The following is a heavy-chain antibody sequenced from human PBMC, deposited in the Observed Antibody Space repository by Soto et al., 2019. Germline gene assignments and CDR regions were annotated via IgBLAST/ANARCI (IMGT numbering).Heavy chain of an antibody. V-gene: IGHV3-30-3*01. CDR3: ARDDIPGRAVSTYGMDV. CDR1: GFTFSSYA. D-gene: IGHD6-19*01. J-gene: IGHJ6*02. Sequence: GGSLRLSCAASGFTFSSYAMHWVRQAPGKGLEWVAVISYDGSNEYYADSVKGRFTISRDNSKNTLYLQMNSLRAEDTAVYYCARDDIPGRAVSTYGMDVWGQGTTVTVSS. CDR2: ISYDGSNE.